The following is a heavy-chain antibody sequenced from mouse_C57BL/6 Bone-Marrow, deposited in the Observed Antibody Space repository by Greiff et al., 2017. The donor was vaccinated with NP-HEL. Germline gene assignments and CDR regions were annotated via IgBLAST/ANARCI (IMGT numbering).Heavy chain of an antibody. J-gene: IGHJ3*01. Sequence: QVQLKQSGAELVKPGASVKISCKASGYAFSSYWMNWVKQRPGKGLEWIGQIYPGDGDTNYNGKFKGKATLTADKSSSTAYMQLSSLTSEDSAVYFCAREDDGYYWFAYWGQGTLVTVSA. CDR1: GYAFSSYW. V-gene: IGHV1-80*01. CDR2: IYPGDGDT. D-gene: IGHD2-3*01. CDR3: AREDDGYYWFAY.